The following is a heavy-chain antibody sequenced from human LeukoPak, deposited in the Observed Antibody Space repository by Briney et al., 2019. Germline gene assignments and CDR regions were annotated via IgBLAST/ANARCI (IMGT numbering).Heavy chain of an antibody. CDR2: IWYDGSNK. Sequence: PGGSLRLSCAASGFTFSGYWMHWVRQAPGKGLEWVAVIWYDGSNKYYADSVKGRFTISRDNSKNTLYLQMNSLRAEDTAVYYCAREGLPPKSWFDPWGQGTLVTVSS. J-gene: IGHJ5*02. D-gene: IGHD4-11*01. CDR1: GFTFSGYW. CDR3: AREGLPPKSWFDP. V-gene: IGHV3-33*08.